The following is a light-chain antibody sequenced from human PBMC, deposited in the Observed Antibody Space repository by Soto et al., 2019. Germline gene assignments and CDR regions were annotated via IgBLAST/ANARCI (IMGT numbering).Light chain of an antibody. CDR1: SSDVGAYNS. CDR2: DVS. V-gene: IGLV2-14*03. CDR3: SSYTSSSTEV. Sequence: QSALTQPASVSGSPGQSIAISCTGTSSDVGAYNSVSWYQQHPGRAPKLMIHDVSNRPSGVSNRFSGSKSGNTASLTISGLQAEDEADYYCSSYTSSSTEVFGAGTKLTVL. J-gene: IGLJ1*01.